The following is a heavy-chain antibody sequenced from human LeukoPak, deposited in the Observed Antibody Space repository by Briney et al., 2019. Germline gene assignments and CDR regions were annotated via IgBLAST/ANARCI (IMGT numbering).Heavy chain of an antibody. V-gene: IGHV3-53*01. D-gene: IGHD6-13*01. CDR1: GFTVSSNY. CDR2: IYSGGST. CDR3: AKEEYSSSWNDY. Sequence: GGSLRLSCAASGFTVSSNYMSWVRQAPGKGLEWVSVIYSGGSTYYADSGKGRFTISRDNSKNTLYLQMNSLRAEDTAVYYCAKEEYSSSWNDYWGQGTLVTVSS. J-gene: IGHJ4*02.